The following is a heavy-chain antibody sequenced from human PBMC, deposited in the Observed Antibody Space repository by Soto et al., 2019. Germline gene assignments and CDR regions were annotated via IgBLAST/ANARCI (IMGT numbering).Heavy chain of an antibody. D-gene: IGHD5-12*01. Sequence: EVQLAESGGGLVQPGGSLRLSCAASGFTFSDHYMDWVRQAPGKGLEWVGRSRAKVHSHTTEYAASVKGRFTISRGDSENSLYLQMNSLKTEDTAVYYYARGVVSTGYFDYWGQGTLVTVSS. V-gene: IGHV3-72*01. CDR2: SRAKVHSHTT. CDR3: ARGVVSTGYFDY. CDR1: GFTFSDHY. J-gene: IGHJ4*02.